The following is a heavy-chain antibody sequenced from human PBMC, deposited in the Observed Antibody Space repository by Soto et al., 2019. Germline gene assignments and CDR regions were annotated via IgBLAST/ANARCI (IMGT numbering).Heavy chain of an antibody. Sequence: GASLKISCQCSGYTFSNFWIGWVRQLPGQGLEWMGIIYPGDHETRYSPSFLGKVTISAETSINTAYLQWSSLEASDSAFYFCARSPRSSPYFDFWGQGALVTVSS. CDR3: ARSPRSSPYFDF. D-gene: IGHD6-13*01. CDR1: GYTFSNFW. V-gene: IGHV5-51*03. CDR2: IYPGDHET. J-gene: IGHJ4*02.